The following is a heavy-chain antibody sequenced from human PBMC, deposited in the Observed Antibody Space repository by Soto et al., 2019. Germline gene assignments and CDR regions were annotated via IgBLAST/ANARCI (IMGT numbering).Heavy chain of an antibody. J-gene: IGHJ4*02. CDR3: ASGLVEYSSSWYDY. Sequence: EVQLVESGGGLVQPGGSLRLSCAASGFTFSNSWMHWVRQAPGKGLVWVSRINSDGSSTSYADSVKGRFTISRDNAKNTLYLQMNSLRAEDTGVYYCASGLVEYSSSWYDYWGQGTLVTVSS. CDR2: INSDGSST. CDR1: GFTFSNSW. V-gene: IGHV3-74*01. D-gene: IGHD6-13*01.